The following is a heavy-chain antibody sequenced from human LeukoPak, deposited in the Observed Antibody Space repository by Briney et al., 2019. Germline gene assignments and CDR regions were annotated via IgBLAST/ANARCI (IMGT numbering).Heavy chain of an antibody. Sequence: GGSLRLSCAASGFTVSSNYMSWVRQAPGKGLEWVSVIYSGGSTYYADSVKGRFTISRDNSKNTLYLQINSLRAEDTAVYYCARHSNDFWSGYYTFDYWGQGTLVTVSS. V-gene: IGHV3-53*01. D-gene: IGHD3-3*01. CDR2: IYSGGST. CDR3: ARHSNDFWSGYYTFDY. CDR1: GFTVSSNY. J-gene: IGHJ4*02.